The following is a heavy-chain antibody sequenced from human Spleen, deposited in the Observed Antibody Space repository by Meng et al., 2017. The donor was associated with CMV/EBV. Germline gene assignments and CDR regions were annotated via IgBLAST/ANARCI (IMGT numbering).Heavy chain of an antibody. D-gene: IGHD6-6*01. V-gene: IGHV3-7*03. CDR2: IRQDGTEK. J-gene: IGHJ4*02. CDR3: AKDYARGHSSSSVADY. Sequence: GGSLRLSCAASGFTFSSYGMSWVRQAPGKGLEWVANIRQDGTEKYYVDSVKGRFTISRDNAKNSLYLQMDSLRAEDTAVYYCAKDYARGHSSSSVADYWGQGTLVTVSS. CDR1: GFTFSSYG.